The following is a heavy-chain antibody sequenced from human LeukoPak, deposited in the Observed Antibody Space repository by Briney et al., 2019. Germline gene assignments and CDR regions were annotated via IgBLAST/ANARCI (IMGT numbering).Heavy chain of an antibody. J-gene: IGHJ4*02. CDR2: INDDGSGT. D-gene: IGHD3-3*01. Sequence: PGGSLRLSCAASGFTFSDYWMHWVRQAPGKGLVWVSRINDDGSGTSYADSVKGRFTISRDNAKNTVYLHMNSLRPEDTAVYYCGSVFEKWGQGTLVTVSS. CDR1: GFTFSDYW. CDR3: GSVFEK. V-gene: IGHV3-74*01.